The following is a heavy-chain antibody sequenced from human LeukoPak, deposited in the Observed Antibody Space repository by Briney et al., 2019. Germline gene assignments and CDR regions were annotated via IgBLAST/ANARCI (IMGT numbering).Heavy chain of an antibody. V-gene: IGHV1-46*01. CDR1: GYTFTSYY. CDR2: INPSGGST. CDR3: AILRDYYSNYVYYYYNMDV. J-gene: IGHJ6*02. Sequence: ASVKVSCKASGYTFTSYYMHWVRQAPGQGLEWMGIINPSGGSTTYAQKLQGRVTMTRDTSTSTVYMELSSLRSEDTAVYYCAILRDYYSNYVYYYYNMDVWGQGTTVTVSS. D-gene: IGHD4-11*01.